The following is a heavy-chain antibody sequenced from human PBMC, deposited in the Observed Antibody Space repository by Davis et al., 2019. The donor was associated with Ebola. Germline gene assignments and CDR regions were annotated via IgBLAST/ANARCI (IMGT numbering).Heavy chain of an antibody. CDR1: GFTFSSYA. J-gene: IGHJ6*02. CDR3: AKEIEVRVGQEWEGNGMDV. CDR2: ISYDGSNK. D-gene: IGHD1-26*01. V-gene: IGHV3-30-3*01. Sequence: GESLKISCAASGFTFSSYAMHWVRQAPGKGLEWVAVISYDGSNKYYADSVKGRFTISRDNSKNTLYLQMNSLRAEDTAVYYCAKEIEVRVGQEWEGNGMDVWGQGTTVIVSS.